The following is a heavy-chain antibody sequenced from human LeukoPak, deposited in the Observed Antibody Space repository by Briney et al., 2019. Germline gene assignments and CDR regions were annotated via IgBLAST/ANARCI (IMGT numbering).Heavy chain of an antibody. Sequence: SETLSLTCAVSGGSISSSNWWSWVRQPPGKGLEWIGEIYHSGSTNYNPSLKGRVTISVDKSKNQFSLKLSSVTAADTAVYYCAGGYCSGGSCYPSRYFDLWGRGTLVTVSS. CDR3: AGGYCSGGSCYPSRYFDL. D-gene: IGHD2-15*01. V-gene: IGHV4-4*02. CDR2: IYHSGST. CDR1: GGSISSSNW. J-gene: IGHJ2*01.